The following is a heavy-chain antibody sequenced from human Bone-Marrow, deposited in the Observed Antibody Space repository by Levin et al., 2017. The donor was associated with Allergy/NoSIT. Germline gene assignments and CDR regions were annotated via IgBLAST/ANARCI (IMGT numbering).Heavy chain of an antibody. CDR2: IYYSGST. Sequence: NTSETLSLTCTVSGGSISSYYWSWIRQPPGKGLEWIGYIYYSGSTNYNPSLKSRVTISVDTSKNQFSLKLSSVTAADTAVYYCARNNYDSSGYYYYFDYWGQGTLVTVSS. D-gene: IGHD3-22*01. J-gene: IGHJ4*02. V-gene: IGHV4-59*01. CDR1: GGSISSYY. CDR3: ARNNYDSSGYYYYFDY.